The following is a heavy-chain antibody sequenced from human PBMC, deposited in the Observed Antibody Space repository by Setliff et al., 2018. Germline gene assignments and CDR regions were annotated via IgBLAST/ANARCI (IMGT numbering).Heavy chain of an antibody. V-gene: IGHV3-33*06. J-gene: IGHJ6*03. CDR1: GFTFSSYG. D-gene: IGHD1-7*01. CDR2: IWYDGSNK. CDR3: AKGNNWNYVPGDYFDF. Sequence: PGGSLRLSCAASGFTFSSYGMHWVRQAPGKGLEWVAVIWYDGSNKYYADSVKGRFTISRDNSKNTLYLQMNSLRAEDTAVYYCAKGNNWNYVPGDYFDFWGKGTTVTVSS.